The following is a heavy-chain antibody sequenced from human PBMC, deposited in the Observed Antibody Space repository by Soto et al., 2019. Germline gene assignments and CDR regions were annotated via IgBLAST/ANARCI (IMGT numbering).Heavy chain of an antibody. CDR1: GGTFSSYA. V-gene: IGHV1-69*13. Sequence: ASVKVSCKASGGTFSSYAISWVRQAPGQGLEWMGGIIPIFGTANYAQKFQGRVTITADESTSTAYMELSSLRSEDTAVYYCARGLGWGVLMVSHEQSGGMDVWGQGTTVTVSS. CDR2: IIPIFGTA. J-gene: IGHJ6*02. D-gene: IGHD2-8*01. CDR3: ARGLGWGVLMVSHEQSGGMDV.